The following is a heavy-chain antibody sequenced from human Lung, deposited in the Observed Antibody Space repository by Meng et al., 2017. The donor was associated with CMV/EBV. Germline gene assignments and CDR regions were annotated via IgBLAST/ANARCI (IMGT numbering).Heavy chain of an antibody. V-gene: IGHV4-34*01. CDR2: INHSGST. CDR3: ARDYYDSSGYIN. J-gene: IGHJ4*02. CDR1: GGSFSGYY. Sequence: SPXXXLTXAVYGGSFSGYYWSWTRQPPGKGLEWIGEINHSGSTNYNPSLKSRVTISADTSKNQFSLNLSYVTAADTAVYYCARDYYDSSGYINWGQGTLVTVSS. D-gene: IGHD3-22*01.